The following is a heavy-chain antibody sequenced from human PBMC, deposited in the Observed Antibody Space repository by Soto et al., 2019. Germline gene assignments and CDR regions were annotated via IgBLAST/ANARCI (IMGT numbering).Heavy chain of an antibody. D-gene: IGHD3-22*01. V-gene: IGHV5-51*01. CDR1: GYSFTSYW. CDR2: IYPGDSDT. J-gene: IGHJ4*02. CDR3: ARHWDSSGYKRYYFDY. Sequence: PGESLKISCKGSGYSFTSYWIGWVRQMPGKGLEWMGIIYPGDSDTRYSPSFQGQVTISADKSISTAYLQWSSLKASDTAMYYCARHWDSSGYKRYYFDYWGQGTLVTVSS.